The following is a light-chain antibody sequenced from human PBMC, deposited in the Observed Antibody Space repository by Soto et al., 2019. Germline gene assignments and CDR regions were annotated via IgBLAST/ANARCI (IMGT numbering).Light chain of an antibody. Sequence: EIVLTQSPGTLSLSPGERATLSCRASQSVSSSYLAWYQQKPGQAPRLLIYGASSRATGIPDRFSGSGSGTDLTLTISRLEPEDFAVYYCQQYGSSPQTFDQGTKVEIK. CDR2: GAS. CDR3: QQYGSSPQT. CDR1: QSVSSSY. J-gene: IGKJ1*01. V-gene: IGKV3-20*01.